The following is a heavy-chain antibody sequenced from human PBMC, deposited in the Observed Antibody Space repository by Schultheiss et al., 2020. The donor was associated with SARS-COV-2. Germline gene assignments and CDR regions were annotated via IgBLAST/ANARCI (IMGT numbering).Heavy chain of an antibody. V-gene: IGHV4-61*02. CDR2: IYTSGST. D-gene: IGHD6-13*01. J-gene: IGHJ5*02. CDR1: GGSISSSSYY. CDR3: ARDGGGSSWYVH. Sequence: SETLSLTCTVSGGSISSSSYYWSWIRQPAGKGLEWIGRIYTSGSTNYNPSLKSRVTMSVDTSKNQFSLKLSSVTAADTAVYYCARDGGGSSWYVHWGQGTLVTVSS.